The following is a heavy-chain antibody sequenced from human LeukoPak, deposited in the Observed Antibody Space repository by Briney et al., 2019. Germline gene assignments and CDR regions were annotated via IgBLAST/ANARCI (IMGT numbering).Heavy chain of an antibody. D-gene: IGHD6-19*01. CDR2: ITPIFGTA. Sequence: GSSVKVSCKASGGTFSSYAISWVRQAPGQGLEWMGRITPIFGTANYAQKFQGRVTITTDESTSTAYMELSSLRSDDTAVYYCARVIIAVAGSYYYYMDVWGKGTTVTVSS. CDR1: GGTFSSYA. CDR3: ARVIIAVAGSYYYYMDV. J-gene: IGHJ6*03. V-gene: IGHV1-69*05.